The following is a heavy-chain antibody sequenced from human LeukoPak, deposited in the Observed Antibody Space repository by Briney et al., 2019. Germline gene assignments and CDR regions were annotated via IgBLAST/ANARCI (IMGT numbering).Heavy chain of an antibody. CDR3: AKALKVRSSSPFDY. CDR1: GFTFSSYG. CDR2: ISYDGSNK. J-gene: IGHJ4*02. Sequence: AGGSLRLSCAASGFTFSSYGMHWVRQAPGKGLEWVAVISYDGSNKYYADSVKGRFTISRDNSKNTLYLQMNSLRAEDTAVYYCAKALKVRSSSPFDYWGQGTLVTVSS. V-gene: IGHV3-30*18. D-gene: IGHD6-6*01.